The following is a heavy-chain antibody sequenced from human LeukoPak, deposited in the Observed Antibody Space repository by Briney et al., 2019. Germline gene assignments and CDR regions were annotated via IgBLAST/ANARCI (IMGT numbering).Heavy chain of an antibody. CDR2: IYSGGST. J-gene: IGHJ4*02. CDR1: GFAVSSKY. Sequence: GGSLRLSCAASGFAVSSKYMTWVRQAPGKGLEWVSVIYSGGSTNYADSVKGRFTISRDNSKNTLYLQMNSLIADDTAVYYCAKSLGESADYWGQGTLVTVSS. D-gene: IGHD3-10*01. CDR3: AKSLGESADY. V-gene: IGHV3-53*01.